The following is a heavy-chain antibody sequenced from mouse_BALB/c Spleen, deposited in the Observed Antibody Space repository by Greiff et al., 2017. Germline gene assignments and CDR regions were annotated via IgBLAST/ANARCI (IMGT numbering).Heavy chain of an antibody. D-gene: IGHD2-10*02. V-gene: IGHV5-6-4*01. CDR1: GFTFSSYT. CDR2: ISSGGSYT. Sequence: DVQLVESGGGLVKPGGSLKLSCAASGFTFSSYTMSWVRQTPEKRLEWVATISSGGSYTYYPDSVKGRFTISRDNAKNTLYLQMSSLKSEDTAMYYCTREYGNYEDLFAYWGQGTLVTVSA. CDR3: TREYGNYEDLFAY. J-gene: IGHJ3*01.